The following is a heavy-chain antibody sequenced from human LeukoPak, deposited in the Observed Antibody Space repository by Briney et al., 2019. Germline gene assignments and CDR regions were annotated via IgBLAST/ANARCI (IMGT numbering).Heavy chain of an antibody. Sequence: GGSLRLSCAASGFTLSSYWMHWVRQVPGQGLVWVSRIISDGSRISYADSVKGRFTISRDNAKNSLYLQMNSLRAEDTAVYYCARDANYYGSGRTLDYWGQGTLVTVSS. CDR3: ARDANYYGSGRTLDY. J-gene: IGHJ4*02. V-gene: IGHV3-74*01. CDR2: IISDGSRI. CDR1: GFTLSSYW. D-gene: IGHD3-10*01.